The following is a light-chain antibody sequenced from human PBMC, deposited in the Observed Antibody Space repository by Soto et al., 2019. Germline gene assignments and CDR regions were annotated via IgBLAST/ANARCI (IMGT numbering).Light chain of an antibody. CDR2: SNN. V-gene: IGLV1-44*01. J-gene: IGLJ1*01. Sequence: QSVLTQPPSASGTPGQRVTISCSGSSSNIGSNTVNWYQQLPGTAPKLLIYSNNQRPSGVPDRFSGSKSGTSASLAISGLQSEDEADYYCAAGDDSLNGYVFGPGTKVTV. CDR1: SSNIGSNT. CDR3: AAGDDSLNGYV.